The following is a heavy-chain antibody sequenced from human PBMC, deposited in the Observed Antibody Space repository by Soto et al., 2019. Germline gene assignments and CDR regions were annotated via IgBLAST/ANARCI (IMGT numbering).Heavy chain of an antibody. D-gene: IGHD2-15*01. J-gene: IGHJ4*02. CDR3: VKGSEVARQELDY. Sequence: QVQLVESGGGVVQPGRSLRISCAASGFSFSNCGMHWVRQAPGKGLEWVAAISSHGSDKYYSASVKGRFTISRDNSKNTLFLQMNSLRVEDTAVYYCVKGSEVARQELDYWGQGTLVTVSS. V-gene: IGHV3-30*18. CDR1: GFSFSNCG. CDR2: ISSHGSDK.